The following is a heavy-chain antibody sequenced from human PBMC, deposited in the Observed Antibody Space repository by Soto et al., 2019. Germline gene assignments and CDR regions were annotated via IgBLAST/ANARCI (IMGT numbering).Heavy chain of an antibody. D-gene: IGHD3-10*01. CDR1: GGSFSGYY. Sequence: NPSETLSLTCAVYGGSFSGYYWSWIRQPPGKGLEWIGEINHSGSTNYNPSLKSRVTISVDTSKNQFSLKLSSVTAADTAVYYCARGGETTGYYYGMDVWGQGTTVTVSS. CDR3: ARGGETTGYYYGMDV. CDR2: INHSGST. J-gene: IGHJ6*02. V-gene: IGHV4-34*01.